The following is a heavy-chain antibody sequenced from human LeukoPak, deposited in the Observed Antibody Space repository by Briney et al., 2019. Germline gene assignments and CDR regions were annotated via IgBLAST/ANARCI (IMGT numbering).Heavy chain of an antibody. Sequence: EASVKVSCKASGGTFSSYAISWVRQAPGQGLEWMGGIIPIFGTANYAQKFQGRVTITTDESTSTAYMELSSLRSEDTAVYYCARAQLGSNRPGNYWGQGTLVTVSS. J-gene: IGHJ4*02. CDR3: ARAQLGSNRPGNY. D-gene: IGHD6-13*01. CDR2: IIPIFGTA. CDR1: GGTFSSYA. V-gene: IGHV1-69*05.